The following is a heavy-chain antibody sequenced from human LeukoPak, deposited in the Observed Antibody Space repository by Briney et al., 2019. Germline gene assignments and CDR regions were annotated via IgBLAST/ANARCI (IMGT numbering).Heavy chain of an antibody. CDR3: ATGYSSSWYHPHYFDY. J-gene: IGHJ4*02. CDR2: IYYSGST. V-gene: IGHV4-59*08. CDR1: GGSISSYY. Sequence: SETLSLTCTVSGGSISSYYWSWIRQPPGKGLEWIGYIYYSGSTNYNPSLKSRVTTSVDTSKNQFSLKLSSVTAADTAVYYCATGYSSSWYHPHYFDYWGQGTLVTVSS. D-gene: IGHD6-13*01.